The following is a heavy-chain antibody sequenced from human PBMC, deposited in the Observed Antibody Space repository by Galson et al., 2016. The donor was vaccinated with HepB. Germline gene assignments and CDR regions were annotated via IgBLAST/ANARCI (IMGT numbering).Heavy chain of an antibody. V-gene: IGHV1-3*04. Sequence: SVKVSCKASGYTFTNYAMHWVRQAPGERLEWMGWMNTVNGNTMYSENLQGRVTFTWDTAASTAYMDLSSLRSEDTAVYYCAGAFQGMDVWGQGTTVTVSS. CDR2: MNTVNGNT. D-gene: IGHD2/OR15-2a*01. CDR3: AGAFQGMDV. CDR1: GYTFTNYA. J-gene: IGHJ6*02.